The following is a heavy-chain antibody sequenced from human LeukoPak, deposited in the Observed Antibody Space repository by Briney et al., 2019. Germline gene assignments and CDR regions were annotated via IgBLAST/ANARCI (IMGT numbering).Heavy chain of an antibody. D-gene: IGHD1-26*01. CDR1: GYSISSGYY. Sequence: SETLSLTCAVSGYSISSGYYWGWIRQPPGKGLEWIGSIYHSGSTYYNPSLKSRVTISVDTSKNQFSLKLSSVTAAHTAVYYCARARGSYWSLAFDYWGQGTLVTVSS. CDR3: ARARGSYWSLAFDY. V-gene: IGHV4-38-2*01. J-gene: IGHJ4*02. CDR2: IYHSGST.